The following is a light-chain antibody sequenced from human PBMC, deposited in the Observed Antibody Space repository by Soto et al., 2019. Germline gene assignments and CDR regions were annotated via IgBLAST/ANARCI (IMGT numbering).Light chain of an antibody. CDR2: DVS. CDR1: SSDVGGYNY. Sequence: QSALIQPPSVSGSPGQSVIISCTGTSSDVGGYNYVSWYQQHPGKAPKLMIYDVSKRPSGVPDRFSGSKSGNTASLTISGLQAEDEADYYCCSYAGSYTGVFGGGTKLTVL. V-gene: IGLV2-11*01. CDR3: CSYAGSYTGV. J-gene: IGLJ2*01.